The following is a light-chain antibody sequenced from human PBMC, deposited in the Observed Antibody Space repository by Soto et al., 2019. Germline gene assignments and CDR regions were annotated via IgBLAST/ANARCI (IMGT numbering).Light chain of an antibody. V-gene: IGKV3-11*01. Sequence: EIVLTQSPATLSLSPGERATLSCRASQSVSSYLAWYQQKPGQAPRLLIYDASNRATGIPARFSGSGSGTDFTLTISSLEPEDFAVYYCQQRSNWPPVTFGPGDQGGYQ. CDR3: QQRSNWPPVT. CDR2: DAS. CDR1: QSVSSY. J-gene: IGKJ3*01.